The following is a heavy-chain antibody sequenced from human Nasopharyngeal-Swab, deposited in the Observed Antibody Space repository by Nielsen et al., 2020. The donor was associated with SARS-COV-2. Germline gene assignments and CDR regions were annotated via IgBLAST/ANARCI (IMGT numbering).Heavy chain of an antibody. D-gene: IGHD3-10*01. Sequence: VRQAPGKGLEWVSSISSSSSYIYYADSVKGRFTISRDNSKNTLYLQMNSLRAEDTAVYYCARDNEYYYGSGSQNHYYYYYYMDVWGKGTTVTVSS. CDR2: ISSSSSYI. J-gene: IGHJ6*03. CDR3: ARDNEYYYGSGSQNHYYYYYYMDV. V-gene: IGHV3-21*01.